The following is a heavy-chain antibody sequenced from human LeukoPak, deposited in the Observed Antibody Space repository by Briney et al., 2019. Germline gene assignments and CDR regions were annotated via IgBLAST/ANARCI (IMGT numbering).Heavy chain of an antibody. CDR3: ASARTSSRSWFTFDY. D-gene: IGHD6-13*01. CDR1: GGSISSSSYY. V-gene: IGHV4-39*01. CDR2: IYYSGST. J-gene: IGHJ4*02. Sequence: SETLSLTCTVSGGSISSSSYYWGWIRQPPGKGLEWIGSIYYSGSTYYNPSLKSRVTISVDTSKNQLSLKLRSVTAADTAVYYCASARTSSRSWFTFDYWGQGILVTVSS.